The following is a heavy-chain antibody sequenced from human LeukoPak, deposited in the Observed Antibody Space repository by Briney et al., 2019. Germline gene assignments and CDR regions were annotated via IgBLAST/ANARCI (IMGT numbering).Heavy chain of an antibody. CDR2: IFYSGST. D-gene: IGHD1-7*01. Sequence: SETLSLTCTVSGGSISSYYWSWIRQPPGKGLEWIGYIFYSGSTNYNPSLKSRVTISGHTSKNQFSLKLSSVTAADQAVYYCARGTTRWYFDFGGRGTLVTVS. V-gene: IGHV4-59*01. CDR3: ARGTTRWYFDF. CDR1: GGSISSYY. J-gene: IGHJ2*01.